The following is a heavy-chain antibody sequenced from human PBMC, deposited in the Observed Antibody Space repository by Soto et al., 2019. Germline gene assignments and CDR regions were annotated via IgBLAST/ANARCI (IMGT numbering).Heavy chain of an antibody. CDR2: ISYDGIQK. D-gene: IGHD1-1*01. J-gene: IGHJ3*02. V-gene: IGHV3-30*18. Sequence: SCAASVFTFRRHGMHWVRQAPGKGLEWLTIISYDGIQKFYTESVKGRFTITRDNSKNMVFLQMNSLRAEDTAVYYCAKDVWNDVPATDGFDIWGQGTMVTVS. CDR3: AKDVWNDVPATDGFDI. CDR1: VFTFRRHG.